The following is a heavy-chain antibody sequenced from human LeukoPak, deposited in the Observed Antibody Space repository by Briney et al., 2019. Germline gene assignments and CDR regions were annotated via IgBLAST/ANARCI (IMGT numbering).Heavy chain of an antibody. J-gene: IGHJ6*04. CDR1: GGSISSYY. CDR3: ARDGGIAGDVGYRPPHV. V-gene: IGHV4-59*01. Sequence: SETLSLTCTVSGGSISSYYWSWIRQPPGKGLEWIGYIYYSGGTNYNPSLKSRVTISVDTSKNQFSLKLSSVTAADTAVYYCARDGGIAGDVGYRPPHVWGKGTTVTVSS. D-gene: IGHD6-13*01. CDR2: IYYSGGT.